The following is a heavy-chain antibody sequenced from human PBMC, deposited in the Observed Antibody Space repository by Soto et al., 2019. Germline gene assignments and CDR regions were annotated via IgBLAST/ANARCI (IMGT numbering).Heavy chain of an antibody. J-gene: IGHJ4*02. V-gene: IGHV1-2*02. Sequence: ASVKVSCKASGYTFTGYYVHWVRQAPGQGLEWLGWINPIRGNTNYAQKFQGRVTMTRDTSISTAYMELTRLRSDDTAVYYRARVPGLEILDHWGQGTLVTVSS. CDR3: ARVPGLEILDH. CDR1: GYTFTGYY. CDR2: INPIRGNT. D-gene: IGHD1-1*01.